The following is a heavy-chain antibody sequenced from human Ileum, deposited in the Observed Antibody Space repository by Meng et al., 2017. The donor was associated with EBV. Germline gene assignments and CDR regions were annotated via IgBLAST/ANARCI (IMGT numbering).Heavy chain of an antibody. CDR1: RDSISSDIW. J-gene: IGHJ4*02. Sequence: QVNLQEAAPGLVNTVGALSLPGTASRDSISSDIWWSWVRQPPGKGLEWIGEVYHRGDTNYNPSLKSRVDISVDKSKNQFYLSLFSVTAADTAVYYCGRDQGRELINHWGQGTLVTVSS. CDR3: GRDQGRELINH. V-gene: IGHV4-4*02. CDR2: VYHRGDT. D-gene: IGHD1-7*01.